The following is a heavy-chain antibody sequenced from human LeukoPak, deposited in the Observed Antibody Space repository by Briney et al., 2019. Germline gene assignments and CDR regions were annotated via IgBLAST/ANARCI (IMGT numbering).Heavy chain of an antibody. Sequence: GGSLRLYCAASGFTFSDYYMSWIRQAQGKGLEGVSYISSSGSTIYYADSVKGRFTSSRDNAKNSLYLQMNSLRAEDTAVYYCASWYYYDSSGLRWGQGTLVTVSS. V-gene: IGHV3-11*01. CDR3: ASWYYYDSSGLR. D-gene: IGHD3-22*01. J-gene: IGHJ4*02. CDR1: GFTFSDYY. CDR2: ISSSGSTI.